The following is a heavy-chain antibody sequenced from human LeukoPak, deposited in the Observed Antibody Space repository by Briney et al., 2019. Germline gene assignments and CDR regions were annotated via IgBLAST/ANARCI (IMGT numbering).Heavy chain of an antibody. V-gene: IGHV3-53*04. Sequence: PGGSLRLSCAASGFTVSSNYMSWVRQAPGKGLEWVSVIYSGGSTYYADSVKGRFTISRHNSKNTPYLQMNSLRAEDTAVYYCATTLGEQYYYYYGMDVWGQGTTVTVSS. CDR1: GFTVSSNY. D-gene: IGHD1/OR15-1a*01. CDR2: IYSGGST. J-gene: IGHJ6*02. CDR3: ATTLGEQYYYYYGMDV.